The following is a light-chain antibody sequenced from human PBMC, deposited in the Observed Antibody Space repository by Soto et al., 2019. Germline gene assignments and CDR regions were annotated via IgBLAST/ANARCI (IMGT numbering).Light chain of an antibody. J-gene: IGLJ1*01. CDR1: VGTYNL. CDR3: CSYGGSSALPYV. Sequence: VGTYNLVSWYQQHPGKAPKLIIYEVTERPSGVSNRFSGSKFGNTASLTISGLLPEDEADYYCCSYGGSSALPYVFGTGTKV. CDR2: EVT. V-gene: IGLV2-23*02.